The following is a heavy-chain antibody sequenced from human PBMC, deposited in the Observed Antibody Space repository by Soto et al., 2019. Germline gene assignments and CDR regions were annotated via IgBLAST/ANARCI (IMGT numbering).Heavy chain of an antibody. Sequence: SETLSLTCTVSGGSLSNYYCSWIRHPAGKILEWICRTDTTVSTHYHRTLKGRAALSRAMPQEQCAVKLTSVTAGERAVYHCPRDLLAVYEIVTGHFDHWGRGTRVTVS. CDR2: TDTTVST. CDR1: GGSLSNYY. CDR3: PRDLLAVYEIVTGHFDH. V-gene: IGHV4-4*07. D-gene: IGHD3-9*01. J-gene: IGHJ4*02.